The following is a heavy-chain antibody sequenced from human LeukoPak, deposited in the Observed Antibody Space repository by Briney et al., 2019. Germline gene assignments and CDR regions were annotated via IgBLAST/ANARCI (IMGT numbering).Heavy chain of an antibody. CDR3: ARDLTHGARTSYFDY. CDR1: GFTFSSYA. D-gene: IGHD1-26*01. CDR2: ISGSGGST. J-gene: IGHJ4*02. V-gene: IGHV3-23*01. Sequence: TGGSLRLSCAASGFTFSSYAMSWVRLAPGKGLEWVSAISGSGGSTYYADSVKGRFTISRDNAKNSLYLQMNSLRAEDTAVYYCARDLTHGARTSYFDYWGQGTLVTVSS.